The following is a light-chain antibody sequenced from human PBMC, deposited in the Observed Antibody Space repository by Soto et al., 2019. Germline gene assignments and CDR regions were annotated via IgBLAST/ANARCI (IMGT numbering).Light chain of an antibody. CDR3: QQYYSTPPWT. CDR2: WAS. CDR1: QSVLYSSNNKKY. J-gene: IGKJ1*01. Sequence: DIVMTQSPDSLAVSLGERATINCKSSQSVLYSSNNKKYLAWYQQKPGQPPKLLIYWASTRESGVPDRFSGSGSGTDFTLTISSLQAEDAAVYYCQQYYSTPPWTFGQGTKVEIK. V-gene: IGKV4-1*01.